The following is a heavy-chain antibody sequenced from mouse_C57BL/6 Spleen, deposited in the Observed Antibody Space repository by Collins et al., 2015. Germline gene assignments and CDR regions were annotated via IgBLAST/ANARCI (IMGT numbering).Heavy chain of an antibody. D-gene: IGHD1-3*01. V-gene: IGHV14-1*01. J-gene: IGHJ4*01. CDR2: IDPEDGDT. CDR1: GFNIKDYY. CDR3: TTGNVDNYDYAMDY. Sequence: EVQLQQSGAELVRPGASVKLSCTASGFNIKDYYMHWVKQRPEQGLEWIGRIDPEDGDTEYAPKFQGKATMTADTSSNTAYLQLSSLTSEDTAVYYCTTGNVDNYDYAMDYWGQGTSVTVYS.